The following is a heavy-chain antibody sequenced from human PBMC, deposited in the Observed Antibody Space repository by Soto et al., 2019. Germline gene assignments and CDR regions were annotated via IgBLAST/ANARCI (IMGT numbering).Heavy chain of an antibody. CDR2: MNPNSGNT. D-gene: IGHD2-15*01. Sequence: QVQLVQSGAEVKKPGASVKVSCKTSGYTFTSYDINWVRQATGQGLEWMGWMNPNSGNTGYAQKCQGRVTMTRNTSISTAYMELSSLRSEDTAVYYCARAGRHCSGGRCDSGDYGMDVWGQGTTITVSS. CDR1: GYTFTSYD. V-gene: IGHV1-8*01. CDR3: ARAGRHCSGGRCDSGDYGMDV. J-gene: IGHJ6*02.